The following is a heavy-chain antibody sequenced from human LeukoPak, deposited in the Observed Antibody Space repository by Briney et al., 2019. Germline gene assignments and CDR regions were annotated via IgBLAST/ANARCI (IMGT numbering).Heavy chain of an antibody. V-gene: IGHV3-21*04. D-gene: IGHD5-24*01. CDR3: ARWGVGWLQFSDAFDI. Sequence: PGGSLRLSCAASGFTFSSYSMNWVRQAPGKGLEWVSSISGSNSYIYYADSVKGRFTISRDNSKNTVYLQMNSLRAEDTAVYYCARWGVGWLQFSDAFDIWGQGTMVTVSS. CDR1: GFTFSSYS. J-gene: IGHJ3*02. CDR2: ISGSNSYI.